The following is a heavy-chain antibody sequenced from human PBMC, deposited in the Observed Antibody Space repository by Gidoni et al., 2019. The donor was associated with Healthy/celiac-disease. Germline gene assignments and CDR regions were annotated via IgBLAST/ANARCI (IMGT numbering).Heavy chain of an antibody. J-gene: IGHJ6*02. CDR2: ISYDGSNK. Sequence: QVQLVESGGDVVKPGRSLRLSCEASECTFSRYAKHWVRQAPGKALEWVAFISYDGSNKYYADSVKGRFTISRDNSKNTLYLQMNSLSAEDTAVYYCARDIGPPRAVDYYYGMDVWGQGTTVTVSS. CDR3: ARDIGPPRAVDYYYGMDV. V-gene: IGHV3-30-3*01. CDR1: ECTFSRYA. D-gene: IGHD2-15*01.